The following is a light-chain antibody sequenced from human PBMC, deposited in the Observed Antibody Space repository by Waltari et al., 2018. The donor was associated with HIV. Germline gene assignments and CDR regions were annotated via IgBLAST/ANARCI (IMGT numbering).Light chain of an antibody. V-gene: IGLV1-51*01. CDR1: DSNLGNNF. CDR3: GTWDSSLSLYV. Sequence: QSLLTQPPSVSAAPGQKVTISCSGGDSNLGNNFVSWYQQVPGKAPRLLIYDNDKRPAGIPDRFSASKAGVSATLGITRLQIVDEADYYCGTWDSSLSLYVFGTGTTVVVL. J-gene: IGLJ1*01. CDR2: DND.